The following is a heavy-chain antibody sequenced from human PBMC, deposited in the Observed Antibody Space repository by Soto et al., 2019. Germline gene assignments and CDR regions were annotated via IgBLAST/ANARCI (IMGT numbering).Heavy chain of an antibody. D-gene: IGHD6-19*01. J-gene: IGHJ4*02. CDR2: IHHSGST. CDR1: SASIITEQR. Sequence: QMQLQESGPGLVKPSETLSLTCAVSSASIITEQRWTWVRQPPGKGLEWIGEIHHSGSTNNNQSLRSRVTMSVNKSKNQSSLNLNSVTAADTALYYCARSFGWYAIDHWGQGTLVIVSS. CDR3: ARSFGWYAIDH. V-gene: IGHV4-4*02.